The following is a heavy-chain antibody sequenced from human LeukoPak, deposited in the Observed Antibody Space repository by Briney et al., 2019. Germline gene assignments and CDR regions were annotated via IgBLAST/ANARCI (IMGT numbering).Heavy chain of an antibody. Sequence: SESLSLTCTVSGGSISSYYWNWIRQPPGKGLEWIGYIYYSGSTNYNPSLKSRVTTSVDTSKNQFSLKLSSVTAADTAVYYCARERLGYYDRSGLDYWGQGTLVTVSS. D-gene: IGHD3-22*01. CDR1: GGSISSYY. CDR2: IYYSGST. J-gene: IGHJ4*02. CDR3: ARERLGYYDRSGLDY. V-gene: IGHV4-59*01.